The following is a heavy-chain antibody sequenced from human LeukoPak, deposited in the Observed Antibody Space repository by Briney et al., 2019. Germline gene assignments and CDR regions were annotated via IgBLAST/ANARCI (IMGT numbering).Heavy chain of an antibody. Sequence: PSETLSLTCAVYGGSFSGYYWSWIRQPPGKGLEWIGEINHSGSTNYNPSLKSRVTISVDTSKNQFSLKLSSVTAADTAVYYCAREEYSSSWYGWFDPWGQGTLVTVSS. CDR3: AREEYSSSWYGWFDP. CDR2: INHSGST. J-gene: IGHJ5*02. CDR1: GGSFSGYY. V-gene: IGHV4-34*01. D-gene: IGHD6-13*01.